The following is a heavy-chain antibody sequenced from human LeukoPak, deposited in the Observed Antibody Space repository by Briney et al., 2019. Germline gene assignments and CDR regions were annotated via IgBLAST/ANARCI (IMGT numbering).Heavy chain of an antibody. CDR2: IYTSGST. D-gene: IGHD3-22*01. CDR3: ARDSNYYDCSGYDSVDY. Sequence: PSETLSLTCTVSGGSISSYYWSWIRQPAGKVLEWIGRIYTSGSTNYNPSLKSRVTMSVDTSKNQFSLKLSSVTAADTAVYYCARDSNYYDCSGYDSVDYWGQGTLVTVSS. J-gene: IGHJ4*02. V-gene: IGHV4-4*07. CDR1: GGSISSYY.